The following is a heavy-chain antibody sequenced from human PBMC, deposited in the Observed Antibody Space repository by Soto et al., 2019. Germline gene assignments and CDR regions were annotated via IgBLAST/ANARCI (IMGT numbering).Heavy chain of an antibody. V-gene: IGHV3-64D*06. J-gene: IGHJ4*02. CDR3: VKDFALRFTYYYDSSGYYDY. Sequence: GGSLRLSCSASGFTFSSYAMHWVRQAPGKGLEYVSAISSNGGSTYYADSVKGRFTISRDNSKNTLYLQMSSLRAEDTAVYYCVKDFALRFTYYYDSSGYYDYWGQGTLFTVSS. CDR2: ISSNGGST. CDR1: GFTFSSYA. D-gene: IGHD3-22*01.